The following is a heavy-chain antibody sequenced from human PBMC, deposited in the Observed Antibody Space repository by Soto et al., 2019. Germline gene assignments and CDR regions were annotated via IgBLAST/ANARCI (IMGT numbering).Heavy chain of an antibody. V-gene: IGHV3-15*05. CDR2: IKSKTDGGTT. Sequence: EVQLVESGGGLVKPGGSLRLSCAASGFTFSNAWMSWVRQAPGKGLEWVGRIKSKTDGGTTDYAAPVKGRFTISRDDSKNTLYLQMNSLKTEDTAVYYFTTEGATSPSDNWFDPWGQGTLVTVSS. D-gene: IGHD5-12*01. J-gene: IGHJ5*02. CDR1: GFTFSNAW. CDR3: TTEGATSPSDNWFDP.